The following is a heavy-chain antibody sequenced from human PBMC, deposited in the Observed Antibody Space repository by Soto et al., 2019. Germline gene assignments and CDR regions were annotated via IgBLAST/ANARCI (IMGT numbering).Heavy chain of an antibody. V-gene: IGHV3-64D*06. Sequence: GGPLRLSSSAAGFTFSSYGMHLVRQATGKGLEYFSAISSNGGSTYYADSVKGRFTIARDNSKNTLYLQMSSLRAEDTAVYYCVKEQYQYYDILTGYYSPHYYGMDVWGQGSTVTVSS. CDR3: VKEQYQYYDILTGYYSPHYYGMDV. D-gene: IGHD3-9*01. J-gene: IGHJ6*02. CDR1: GFTFSSYG. CDR2: ISSNGGST.